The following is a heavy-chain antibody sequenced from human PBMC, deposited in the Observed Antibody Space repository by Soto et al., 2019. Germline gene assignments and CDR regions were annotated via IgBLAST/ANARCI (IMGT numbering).Heavy chain of an antibody. V-gene: IGHV1-46*03. CDR2: INPSGGST. D-gene: IGHD3-9*01. Sequence: GASVKVSCKASGYTFTSYYMHWVRQAPGQGLEWMGIINPSGGSTSYAQKFQGRVTMTRDTSTSTVYMELSSLRSEDTAVYYCARDHYYDILTGSPFYYMDVWGKGTTVTVSS. J-gene: IGHJ6*03. CDR3: ARDHYYDILTGSPFYYMDV. CDR1: GYTFTSYY.